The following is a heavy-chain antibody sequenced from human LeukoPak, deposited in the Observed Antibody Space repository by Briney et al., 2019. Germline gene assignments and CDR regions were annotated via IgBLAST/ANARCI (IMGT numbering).Heavy chain of an antibody. J-gene: IGHJ6*03. CDR1: GFTFSSYN. V-gene: IGHV3-21*06. Sequence: GSLRLSCAASGFTFSSYNMNWVRQAPGKRLEWVSSVTSSSSYVFYADSVKGRFTISRDNAKNSLYLQMNSLTAEDTAVYYCARDPYSGNYGNTYYYYMDVWGKGTTVTISS. D-gene: IGHD1-26*01. CDR3: ARDPYSGNYGNTYYYYMDV. CDR2: VTSSSSYV.